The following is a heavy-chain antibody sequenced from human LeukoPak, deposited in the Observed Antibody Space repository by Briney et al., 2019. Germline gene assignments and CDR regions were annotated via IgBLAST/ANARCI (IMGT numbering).Heavy chain of an antibody. Sequence: ASVKVSCKASGYTFTSYGISWVRQAPGQGLEWMGWISAYNGNTNYAQKVQGRVTMTTYTSTSTAYMELRSLRSDDTAVYYCARGTIYYYDSSGYYPFDYWGQGTLVTVSS. J-gene: IGHJ4*02. CDR2: ISAYNGNT. CDR3: ARGTIYYYDSSGYYPFDY. D-gene: IGHD3-22*01. CDR1: GYTFTSYG. V-gene: IGHV1-18*01.